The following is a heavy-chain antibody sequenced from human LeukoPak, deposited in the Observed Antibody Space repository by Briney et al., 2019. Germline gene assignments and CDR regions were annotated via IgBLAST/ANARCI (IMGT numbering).Heavy chain of an antibody. J-gene: IGHJ4*02. CDR1: GFTFSSSS. V-gene: IGHV3-48*02. CDR2: ISYSGNTI. D-gene: IGHD2-15*01. Sequence: GGSLRLSCAASGFTFSSSSMHWVRQAPGKGLEWVSYISYSGNTIYYADSVKGGFTVSRDNAKNSLYLQINSLRDEHTAVYYCAKTRGYCSSGTCYLSDWGQGTPVSVSS. CDR3: AKTRGYCSSGTCYLSD.